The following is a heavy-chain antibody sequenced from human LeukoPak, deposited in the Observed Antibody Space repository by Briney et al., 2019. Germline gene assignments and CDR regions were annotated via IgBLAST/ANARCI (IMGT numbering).Heavy chain of an antibody. Sequence: SETLSLTCTVSGGSISSSSYYWGWIRPPPGKGLESIGSIYYSGSTYYNPSLKSRVTISVDTSKNQFSLKLSSVTSADTAVYYCARTGDGYNYYNYYYMDVWGKGTTVTVTS. CDR3: ARTGDGYNYYNYYYMDV. V-gene: IGHV4-39*07. CDR2: IYYSGST. D-gene: IGHD5-24*01. CDR1: GGSISSSSYY. J-gene: IGHJ6*03.